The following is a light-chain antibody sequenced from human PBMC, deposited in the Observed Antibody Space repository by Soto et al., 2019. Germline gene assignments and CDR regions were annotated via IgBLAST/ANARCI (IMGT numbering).Light chain of an antibody. CDR1: QSVGRYY. CDR2: DAS. J-gene: IGKJ4*01. Sequence: DIVLTQSPGTLSLSPGERATLSCRASQSVGRYYLGWYQQKPGQAPRLLIYDASIRATGIPDRFSGSGSGTDFTLTISRLEPEDFTLYFCHQYAFSPLTFGGGTKVEIK. V-gene: IGKV3-20*01. CDR3: HQYAFSPLT.